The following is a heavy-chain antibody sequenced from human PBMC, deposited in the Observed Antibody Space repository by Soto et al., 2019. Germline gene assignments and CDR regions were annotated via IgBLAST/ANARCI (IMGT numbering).Heavy chain of an antibody. J-gene: IGHJ6*02. V-gene: IGHV4-34*01. CDR1: GGSFSGYY. CDR2: INHSGST. Sequence: QVQLQQWGAGLLKPSETLSLTYAVYGGSFSGYYWNWIRQPPGKGLEWIGEINHSGSTNYNPSLKSRVTISVDTSKNQFSLKLSSVTAADTAVYYCARVSGIYYYGMDVWGQGTTVTVSS. CDR3: ARVSGIYYYGMDV. D-gene: IGHD3-10*01.